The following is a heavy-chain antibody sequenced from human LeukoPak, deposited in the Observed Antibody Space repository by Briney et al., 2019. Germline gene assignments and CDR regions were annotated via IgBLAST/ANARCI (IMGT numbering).Heavy chain of an antibody. CDR1: GDSVSSNSVT. J-gene: IGHJ5*02. CDR2: TYYRSTWYN. Sequence: SQTLSLTCSISGDSVSSNSVTWNWIRQSPSRGLEWLGRTYYRSTWYNDYAVSVRGRITVNPDTSKNQFSLHLNSVTPEDTAVYYCARRLTQYDCFDPWGQGILVTVSS. CDR3: ARRLTQYDCFDP. D-gene: IGHD2-2*01. V-gene: IGHV6-1*01.